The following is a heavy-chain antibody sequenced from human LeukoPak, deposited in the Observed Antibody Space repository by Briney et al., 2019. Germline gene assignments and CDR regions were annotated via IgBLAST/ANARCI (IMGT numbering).Heavy chain of an antibody. CDR1: GVSISSHC. J-gene: IGHJ3*02. V-gene: IGHV4-59*11. CDR2: GST. Sequence: SETLSLTCTASGVSISSHCWSWIRQPPRKGLEWIGGSTNHNPSLKSRVTISVDTSKNQFSLKLSSVTAADTAVYYCARGVDCSDFAFDIWGQGTMVTVSP. CDR3: ARGVDCSDFAFDI. D-gene: IGHD2-15*01.